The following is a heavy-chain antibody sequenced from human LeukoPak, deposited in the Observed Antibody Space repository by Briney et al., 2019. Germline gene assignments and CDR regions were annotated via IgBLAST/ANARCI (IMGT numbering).Heavy chain of an antibody. D-gene: IGHD5-18*01. CDR3: ASRGYSYGNFDY. CDR2: IYYSGST. CDR1: SFSFYA. V-gene: IGHV4-39*01. Sequence: SFSFYAMSWVRQAPGKGLEWIGSIYYSGSTYYNPSLKSRVTISVDTSKNQFSLKLSSVTAADTAVYYCASRGYSYGNFDYWGQGTLVTVSS. J-gene: IGHJ4*02.